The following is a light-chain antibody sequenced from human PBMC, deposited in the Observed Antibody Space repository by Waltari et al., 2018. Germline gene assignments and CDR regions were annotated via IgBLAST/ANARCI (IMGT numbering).Light chain of an antibody. J-gene: IGKJ2*01. CDR2: KAS. V-gene: IGKV1-5*03. CDR1: QSIRNW. CDR3: QQYNSNSRT. Sequence: DIQMTQPPSTLSASVGERVTIPCRASQSIRNWLAWYQQKPGKAPNLLIYKASTLESGVPSRFSGSGSGTEFTLTISSLQPDDFATYYCQQYNSNSRTFGQGTKLEIK.